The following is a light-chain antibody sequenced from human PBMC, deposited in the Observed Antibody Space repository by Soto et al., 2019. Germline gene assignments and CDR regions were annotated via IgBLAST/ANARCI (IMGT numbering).Light chain of an antibody. V-gene: IGLV2-8*01. J-gene: IGLJ1*01. CDR1: SSDVGGYNY. CDR3: SSYVGTNSYV. CDR2: EVY. Sequence: QSVLTQPPSASGSPGQSVTISYTGTSSDVGGYNYVSWYQHHPGKAPKLIIYEVYKRPSGVPDRISGSKSGNTAALTVSGLQAEDEADYYCSSYVGTNSYVFGTGTKVTVL.